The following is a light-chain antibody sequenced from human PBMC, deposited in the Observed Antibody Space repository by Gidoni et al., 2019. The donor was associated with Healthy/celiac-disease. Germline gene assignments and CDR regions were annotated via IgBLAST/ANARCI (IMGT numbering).Light chain of an antibody. CDR2: GAS. V-gene: IGKV3-15*01. CDR3: QQYNNWPPLT. Sequence: EIVMTQSPAALSVSPGESATLSCRPSQSVSSNLAWYQQTPAQAPRLLIYGASTRATGIPARFSGSGSGTEFTLTISRLQSEDFAVYYCQQYNNWPPLTFGGGTKVEIK. J-gene: IGKJ4*01. CDR1: QSVSSN.